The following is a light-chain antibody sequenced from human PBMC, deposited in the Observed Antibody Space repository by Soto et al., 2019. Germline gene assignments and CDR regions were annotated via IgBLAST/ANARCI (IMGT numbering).Light chain of an antibody. CDR1: SSNIGSNY. Sequence: QAVVTQPPSASATPGQMVTISCSGSSSNIGSNYVYWYQQIPGTAPKLLIFNNNQRPSGVPDRFSGSKSGTSASLAISGLRSGDEADYHCAAWDDSLSGQVFGGGTQLTVL. J-gene: IGLJ3*02. CDR3: AAWDDSLSGQV. CDR2: NNN. V-gene: IGLV1-47*02.